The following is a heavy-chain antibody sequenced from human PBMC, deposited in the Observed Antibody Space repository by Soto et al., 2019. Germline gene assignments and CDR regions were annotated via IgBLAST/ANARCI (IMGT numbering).Heavy chain of an antibody. CDR3: ARVRLRGYSYGRDWFDP. CDR1: GGSCSGYY. J-gene: IGHJ5*02. V-gene: IGHV4-34*01. D-gene: IGHD5-18*01. CDR2: INHSGST. Sequence: SETLGLTCAVYGGSCSGYYWSWIRQPPGQGLEWIGEINHSGSTNYNPSLKSRVTISVDTSKNQFSLKLSSVTAADTAVYYCARVRLRGYSYGRDWFDPWGQGTPVTVS.